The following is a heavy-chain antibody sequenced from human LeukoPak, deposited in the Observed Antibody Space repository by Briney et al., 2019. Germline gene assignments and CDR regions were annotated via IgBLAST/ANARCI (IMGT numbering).Heavy chain of an antibody. Sequence: GGSLRLSCAASGFTFSSYAMSWVRQAPGKGLEWVSAISGSGGSTYYADSVKGRFTISRDNSKNTLYLQMNSLRAEDTAVYYCAKDALVVVVADTYFDYWGQGTLVTVSS. CDR3: AKDALVVVVADTYFDY. J-gene: IGHJ4*02. CDR2: ISGSGGST. CDR1: GFTFSSYA. V-gene: IGHV3-23*01. D-gene: IGHD2-15*01.